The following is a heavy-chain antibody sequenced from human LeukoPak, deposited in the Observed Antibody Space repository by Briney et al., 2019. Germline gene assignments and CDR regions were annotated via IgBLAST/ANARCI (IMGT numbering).Heavy chain of an antibody. CDR2: LSGSGATT. V-gene: IGHV3-23*01. Sequence: GGSLRLSCAASGFTFSTYAMSWVRQAPGKGLEWVSALSGSGATTYYADSVEGRFTISRDNSKNTLYLQMNSLRAEDTAVYYCAKAESSSWLPYYWGQGTLVTVSS. D-gene: IGHD6-13*01. CDR1: GFTFSTYA. CDR3: AKAESSSWLPYY. J-gene: IGHJ4*02.